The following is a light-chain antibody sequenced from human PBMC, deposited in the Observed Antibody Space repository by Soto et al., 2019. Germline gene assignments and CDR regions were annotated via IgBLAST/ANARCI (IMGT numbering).Light chain of an antibody. V-gene: IGLV2-14*01. CDR3: SSYTSSSTQV. J-gene: IGLJ1*01. CDR2: DVS. CDR1: SSDVGGYNY. Sequence: QSALTQPASVSVSPGQSITISCTGTSSDVGGYNYVSWYQQHPGKAPKLMIYDVSHRPSGVSNRFSGSKSGNTASLTISGLQAEDEADYYCSSYTSSSTQVFGTGTKVTVL.